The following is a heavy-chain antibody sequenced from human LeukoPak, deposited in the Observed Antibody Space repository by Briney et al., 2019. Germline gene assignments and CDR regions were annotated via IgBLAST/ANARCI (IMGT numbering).Heavy chain of an antibody. J-gene: IGHJ4*02. CDR1: RYTFNGYY. V-gene: IGHV1-2*02. D-gene: IGHD5-18*01. CDR2: INPNSGGT. Sequence: ASVKVSCKASRYTFNGYYMHWVRQAPGQGLEWMGWINPNSGGTDYAQKFQGRVTMTRDTSITTAYMELRRLRSDDTAVYYCARGTAEGYTYGRYYFDYWGQGTLVTVSS. CDR3: ARGTAEGYTYGRYYFDY.